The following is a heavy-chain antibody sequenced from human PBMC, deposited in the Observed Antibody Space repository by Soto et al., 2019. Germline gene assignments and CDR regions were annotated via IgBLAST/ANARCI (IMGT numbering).Heavy chain of an antibody. J-gene: IGHJ4*02. CDR1: GGSISSGDYY. Sequence: SETLSLTCTVSGGSISSGDYYWSWIRQPPGKGLECIGYIYYSGSTYYSPSLKSRVTISVDTSKNQFSLKLSSVTAADTAVYYCARVPFYDSSGRSYYSDYWGQGTLVTVSS. CDR3: ARVPFYDSSGRSYYSDY. CDR2: IYYSGST. V-gene: IGHV4-30-4*01. D-gene: IGHD3-22*01.